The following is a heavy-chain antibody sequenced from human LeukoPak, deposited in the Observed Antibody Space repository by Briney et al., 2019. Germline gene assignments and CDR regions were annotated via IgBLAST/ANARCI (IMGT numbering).Heavy chain of an antibody. V-gene: IGHV3-53*01. D-gene: IGHD1-26*01. CDR1: GFTVSSNY. CDR3: TRANSATIPGVDP. J-gene: IGHJ5*02. Sequence: GGSLRLSCAASGFTVSSNYTSWVRQARGKGLEWVSIIHSGGSTYYADSVKGRFTISRDNSKNTLYLQMNSLRAEDTAVYYCTRANSATIPGVDPWGQGTLVTVSS. CDR2: IHSGGST.